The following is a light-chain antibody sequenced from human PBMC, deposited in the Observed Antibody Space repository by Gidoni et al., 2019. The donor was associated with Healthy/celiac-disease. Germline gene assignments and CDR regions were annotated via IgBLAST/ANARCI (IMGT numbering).Light chain of an antibody. V-gene: IGKV1-9*01. J-gene: IGKJ5*01. CDR3: QQLNSYPGGIT. CDR1: QGISSY. Sequence: IQLTQSPSSLSASVGDRVTITCRASQGISSYLAWYQQKPGKAPKLLIYAASTLQSGVPSRFSGSGSGTDFTLTISSLQPEDFATYYCQQLNSYPGGITFXQXTRLEIK. CDR2: AAS.